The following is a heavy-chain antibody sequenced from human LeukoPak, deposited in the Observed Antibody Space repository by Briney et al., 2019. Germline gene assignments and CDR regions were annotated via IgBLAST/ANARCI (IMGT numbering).Heavy chain of an antibody. J-gene: IGHJ4*02. CDR2: ISCCGGST. Sequence: GGSLRLSCAASGFTFSSYAMRWVRQAPGKGLEWVSAISCCGGSTYYADSVRGRFTISRDNSKITLYLQVHTLRAEDTAVYYCPNVRGPGHLYCASSGAVIDYWGQGTLVTVSS. CDR1: GFTFSSYA. D-gene: IGHD3-22*01. CDR3: PNVRGPGHLYCASSGAVIDY. V-gene: IGHV3-23*01.